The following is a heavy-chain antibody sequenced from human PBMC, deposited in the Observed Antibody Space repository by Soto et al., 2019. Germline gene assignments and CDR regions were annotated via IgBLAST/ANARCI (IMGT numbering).Heavy chain of an antibody. D-gene: IGHD3-10*01. CDR2: MNPNSGNT. CDR3: ARGSQSTGGSGSYYNFDYYYGMDV. J-gene: IGHJ6*02. V-gene: IGHV1-8*01. Sequence: ASVKVSCKASGYTFTSYDINWVRQATGQGLEWMGWMNPNSGNTGYAQKFQGRVTMTRNTSISTAYMELSSLRSEDTAVYYCARGSQSTGGSGSYYNFDYYYGMDVWGQGTTVTVSS. CDR1: GYTFTSYD.